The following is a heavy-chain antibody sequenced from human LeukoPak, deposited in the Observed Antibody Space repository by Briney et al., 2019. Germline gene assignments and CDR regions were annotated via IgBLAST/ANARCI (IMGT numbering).Heavy chain of an antibody. V-gene: IGHV3-23*01. J-gene: IGHJ4*02. Sequence: PGGSLRLSCAPSAFTVSSYAMSWVRQAPGKGLEWVSAISGSGGSTSYADSVRGRFTISRDNSKNTLYLQMNSLRAEDTAEYYCAKDAWIAAAGIGDYWGQGTLVTVSS. CDR1: AFTVSSYA. CDR2: ISGSGGST. CDR3: AKDAWIAAAGIGDY. D-gene: IGHD6-13*01.